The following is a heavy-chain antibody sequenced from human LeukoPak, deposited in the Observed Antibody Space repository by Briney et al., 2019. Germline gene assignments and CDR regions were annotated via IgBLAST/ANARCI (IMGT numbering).Heavy chain of an antibody. Sequence: GGSLRLSCEVTGFTFGDYWMHWVRQPPGKGLVWVSRINGDERSRAYADSVKGRFTISRDNSKNTLYLQMNSLRVEDTGTYYCARDRAERNWTYHTLFDSWGQGTPVIVSS. CDR3: ARDRAERNWTYHTLFDS. CDR1: GFTFGDYW. D-gene: IGHD1-7*01. V-gene: IGHV3-74*01. J-gene: IGHJ4*02. CDR2: INGDERSR.